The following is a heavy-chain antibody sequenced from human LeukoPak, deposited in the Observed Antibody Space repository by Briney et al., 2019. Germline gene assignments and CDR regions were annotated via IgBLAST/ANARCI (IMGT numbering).Heavy chain of an antibody. CDR2: ISAHNGNT. V-gene: IGHV1-18*01. D-gene: IGHD3-10*01. J-gene: IGHJ6*03. CDR3: ARIWFGESYYYYMDV. Sequence: ASVKVSCKASGYTFTSYGISWVRQAPGQGLEWMGWISAHNGNTNYAQKLQGRVTMTTDTSTSTAYMELRSLRSDDTAVYYCARIWFGESYYYYMDVWGKGTTVTVSS. CDR1: GYTFTSYG.